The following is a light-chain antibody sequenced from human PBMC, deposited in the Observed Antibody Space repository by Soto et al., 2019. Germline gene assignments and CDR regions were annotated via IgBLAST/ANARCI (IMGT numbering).Light chain of an antibody. J-gene: IGKJ3*01. CDR1: QDITKY. CDR2: GAS. CDR3: QQCEHRPCT. V-gene: IGKV1-33*01. Sequence: DIQMTQSPSSLSASVGDRVTITCQASQDITKYLNWYQQKPEKAPKLLIYGASNLQTGVPSRFRGSGSGDYFTFTISSLKPEDIATDSGQQCEHRPCTIGPRTKVDIK.